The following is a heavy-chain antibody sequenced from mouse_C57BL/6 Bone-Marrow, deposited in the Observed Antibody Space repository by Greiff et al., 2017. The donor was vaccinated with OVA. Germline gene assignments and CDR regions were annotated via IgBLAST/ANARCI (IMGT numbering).Heavy chain of an antibody. V-gene: IGHV3-6*01. CDR1: GYSITSGYY. J-gene: IGHJ2*01. Sequence: EVQLVESGPGLVKPSQSLSLTCSVTGYSITSGYYWNWIRQFPGNKLEWMGYISYDGSNNYNPSLKNRISITRDTSKNQFFLKLNSVTTEDTATYYCAREFITTVVPHYFDYWGQGTTLTVSS. D-gene: IGHD1-1*01. CDR3: AREFITTVVPHYFDY. CDR2: ISYDGSN.